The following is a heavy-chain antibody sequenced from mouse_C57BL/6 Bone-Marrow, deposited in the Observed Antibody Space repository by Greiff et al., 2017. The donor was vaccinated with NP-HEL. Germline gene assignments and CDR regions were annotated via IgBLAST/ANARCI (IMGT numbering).Heavy chain of an antibody. CDR3: TRRGLYGSSYWYFDV. CDR1: GFTFSDAW. Sequence: EVKVEESGGGLVQPGGSMKLSCAASGFTFSDAWMDWVRQSPEKGLEWVAEIRNKANNHATYYAESVKGRFTISRDDSKSSVYLQMNSLRAEDTGIYYCTRRGLYGSSYWYFDVWGTGTTVTVSS. CDR2: IRNKANNHAT. J-gene: IGHJ1*03. D-gene: IGHD1-1*01. V-gene: IGHV6-6*01.